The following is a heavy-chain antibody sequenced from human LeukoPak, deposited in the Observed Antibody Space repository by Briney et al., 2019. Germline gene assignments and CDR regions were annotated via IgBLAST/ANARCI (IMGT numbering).Heavy chain of an antibody. Sequence: SVKVSCKASGGTFSSYAISWVRQAPGQGLEWMGGIIPIFGTANYAQKFQGRVTITADESTSTAYMELSSLRSEDTAVYYCAREARLLWFGESTYYFDYWGQGTLVTVSS. CDR2: IIPIFGTA. V-gene: IGHV1-69*13. J-gene: IGHJ4*02. D-gene: IGHD3-10*01. CDR1: GGTFSSYA. CDR3: AREARLLWFGESTYYFDY.